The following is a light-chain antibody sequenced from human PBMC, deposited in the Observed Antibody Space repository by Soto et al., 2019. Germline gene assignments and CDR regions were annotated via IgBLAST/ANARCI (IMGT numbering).Light chain of an antibody. Sequence: QLVLTQSSSASASLGSSVKLTCTLSSGHNDYIIAWHQQQPGKAPRYLMKLERSGSYNKGSGVPDRFSGSSSGAARYLTISNLQFEDEADYYCETWNIHAHVFGVGTKLNVL. CDR3: ETWNIHAHV. CDR2: LERSGSY. CDR1: SGHNDYI. J-gene: IGLJ2*01. V-gene: IGLV4-60*02.